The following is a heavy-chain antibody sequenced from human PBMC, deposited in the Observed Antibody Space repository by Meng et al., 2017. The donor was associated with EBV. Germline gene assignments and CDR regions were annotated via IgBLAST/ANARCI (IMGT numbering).Heavy chain of an antibody. CDR3: ARFGPAADPRGAFDI. J-gene: IGHJ3*02. CDR1: GASISSDGYS. Sequence: QAPRQEVGPGLEKPSQALSLTCAVSGASISSDGYSWSWIRQHPGKGLEWIGYIYYSGSTYYNLSLKSRVTISVDTSKNQFSLKLSSVTAADTAVYYCARFGPAADPRGAFDIWGQGTMVTVSS. D-gene: IGHD3-16*01. V-gene: IGHV4-31*11. CDR2: IYYSGST.